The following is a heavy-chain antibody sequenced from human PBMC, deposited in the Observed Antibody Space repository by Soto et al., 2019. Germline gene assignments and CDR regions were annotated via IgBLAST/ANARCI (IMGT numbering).Heavy chain of an antibody. CDR1: GFTFSSYG. CDR3: ARVGKCGGDCYGAFDI. CDR2: IWYDGSNK. D-gene: IGHD2-21*02. V-gene: IGHV3-33*01. Sequence: QVQLVESVGGVVQPGRSLRLSCAASGFTFSSYGMHWVRQAPGKGLEWVAVIWYDGSNKYYADSVKGRFTISRDNSKNTLYLQMNSLRAEDTAVYYCARVGKCGGDCYGAFDIWGQGTMVTVSS. J-gene: IGHJ3*02.